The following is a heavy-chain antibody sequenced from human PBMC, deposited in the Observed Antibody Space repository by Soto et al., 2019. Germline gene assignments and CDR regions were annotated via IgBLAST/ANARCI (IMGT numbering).Heavy chain of an antibody. Sequence: GASVKVSWKASGYAFSSYYLQWVRQAPGQGLEWMGIINPSGDHTSYEEKFHGRITMTSDTSTSTVYMELSSLRSDDTAVYYCARGPLRGFGELMHNYSDMDVWGQGTTVTVSS. V-gene: IGHV1-46*01. J-gene: IGHJ6*02. CDR3: ARGPLRGFGELMHNYSDMDV. D-gene: IGHD3-10*01. CDR2: INPSGDHT. CDR1: GYAFSSYY.